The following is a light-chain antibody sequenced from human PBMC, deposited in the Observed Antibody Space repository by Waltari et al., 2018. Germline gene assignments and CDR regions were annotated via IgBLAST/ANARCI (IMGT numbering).Light chain of an antibody. Sequence: VLTQSPATLSLSPGERATLSCRASQSVTRDYLAWYQQKPGQSPRLLIYGATNRATGVPDRFSGSGSGTDFTLTITRLEPEDFAVYFCQQKGTSWTFGQGTKVEIK. J-gene: IGKJ1*01. V-gene: IGKV3-20*01. CDR2: GAT. CDR3: QQKGTSWT. CDR1: QSVTRDY.